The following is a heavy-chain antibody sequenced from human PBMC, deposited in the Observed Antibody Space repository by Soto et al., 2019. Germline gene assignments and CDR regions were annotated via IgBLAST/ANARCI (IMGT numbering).Heavy chain of an antibody. CDR2: ITDSGGST. V-gene: IGHV3-23*01. J-gene: IGHJ4*02. D-gene: IGHD4-17*01. CDR3: AKAATVVTLYYLDY. Sequence: EVQLLESGGGLVQPGGSLRLSCAASGFTFNNYGMSWVRQAPGKGLEWVSAITDSGGSTYYADSVKGRFTISRDNSKNTVYLQMNSLRAEDTAVYYCAKAATVVTLYYLDYWGQGTLVTVSS. CDR1: GFTFNNYG.